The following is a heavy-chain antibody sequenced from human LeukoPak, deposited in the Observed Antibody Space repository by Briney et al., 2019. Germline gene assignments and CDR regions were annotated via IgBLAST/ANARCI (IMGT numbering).Heavy chain of an antibody. J-gene: IGHJ4*02. D-gene: IGHD3-10*01. Sequence: GGSLRLSCAASGFTFSSYAMSWVRQAPGKGLEWVSTISGSGGSTYYADSVKGRFTISRDNSKNTLYLQMNSLRAEDTAVYYCAKESGRLLWFGELDPYYFDYWGQGTLVTVSS. CDR3: AKESGRLLWFGELDPYYFDY. V-gene: IGHV3-23*01. CDR2: ISGSGGST. CDR1: GFTFSSYA.